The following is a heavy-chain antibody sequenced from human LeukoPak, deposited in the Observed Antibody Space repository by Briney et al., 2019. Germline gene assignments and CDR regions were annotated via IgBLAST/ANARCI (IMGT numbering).Heavy chain of an antibody. V-gene: IGHV1-18*01. Sequence: ASVKVSCKASGYTFTSYGISWVRQAPGQGLEWMGWISAYNGNTNYAQKLQGRVTMTTDTSTSTAYMELRSLRSDDTAVYYCARDPQPDTMIVVRGAFDIWGQGTMDTVSS. CDR2: ISAYNGNT. J-gene: IGHJ3*02. CDR3: ARDPQPDTMIVVRGAFDI. CDR1: GYTFTSYG. D-gene: IGHD3-22*01.